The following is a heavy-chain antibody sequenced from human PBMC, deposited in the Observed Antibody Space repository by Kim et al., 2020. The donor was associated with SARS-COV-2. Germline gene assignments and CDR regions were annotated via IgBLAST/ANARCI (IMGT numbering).Heavy chain of an antibody. V-gene: IGHV4-59*01. CDR3: AREAGSPVWGSYRPRNEGGMDV. CDR1: GGSISSYY. CDR2: IYYSGST. D-gene: IGHD3-16*02. Sequence: SETLSLTCTVSGGSISSYYWSWIRQPPGKGLEWIGYIYYSGSTNYNPSLKSRVTISVDTSKNQFSLKLSSVTAADTAVYYCAREAGSPVWGSYRPRNEGGMDVWGQGTTVTVSS. J-gene: IGHJ6*02.